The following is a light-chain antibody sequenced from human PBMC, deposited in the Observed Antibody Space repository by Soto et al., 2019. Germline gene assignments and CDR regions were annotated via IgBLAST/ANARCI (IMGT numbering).Light chain of an antibody. CDR2: GAS. J-gene: IGKJ1*01. CDR3: QQYNNWPRT. CDR1: QSVSDN. Sequence: EIVLTQSPATLSVFPGERATLSCRASQSVSDNLAWYQQIPGQAPRLLIYGASTRATGVPASFSGSGSGTEFTLTISSLQSEDFAVYYCQQYNNWPRTFGQGTKVDIK. V-gene: IGKV3-15*01.